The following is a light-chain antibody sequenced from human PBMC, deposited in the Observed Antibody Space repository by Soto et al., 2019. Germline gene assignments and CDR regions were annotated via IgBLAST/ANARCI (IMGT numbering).Light chain of an antibody. CDR3: QQSYSAPRT. CDR2: AAS. CDR1: QSISNY. Sequence: DIQMTQTPSSLPASVGDRVTITCRASQSISNYLNWYQQKPGKAPKLLIYAASNLRSGVPSRFSGSASGTDFTLTVSSLHPEDFATYYCQQSYSAPRTFGQGTKLEIK. V-gene: IGKV1-39*01. J-gene: IGKJ2*01.